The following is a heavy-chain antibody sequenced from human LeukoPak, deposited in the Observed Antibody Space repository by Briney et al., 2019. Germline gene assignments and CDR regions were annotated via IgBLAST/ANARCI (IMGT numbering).Heavy chain of an antibody. CDR2: ISGYNGNT. D-gene: IGHD6-6*01. CDR1: GYTFISYG. Sequence: ASVKVSCKASGYTFISYGISWVRQAPGQGLEWMGWISGYNGNTNYAQKFQGRVTMTTDTSTSTAYMELSSLRSEDTAVYYCARDPIAARPDTLYGMDVWGQGTTVTVSS. V-gene: IGHV1-18*01. J-gene: IGHJ6*02. CDR3: ARDPIAARPDTLYGMDV.